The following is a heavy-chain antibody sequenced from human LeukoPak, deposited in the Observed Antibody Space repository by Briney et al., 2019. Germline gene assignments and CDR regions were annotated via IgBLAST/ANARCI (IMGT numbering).Heavy chain of an antibody. V-gene: IGHV5-51*01. CDR3: ARPLVGATYYFDY. J-gene: IGHJ4*02. Sequence: PGESLKISCQTSGYYFPTYWIGWVRQMPGKGLEWMGIIYPHDSDTRYSPSFQGQVTISADKSINTAYLHWSSLRSSDTAMYYCARPLVGATYYFDYWGQGTLVTVSS. D-gene: IGHD1-26*01. CDR2: IYPHDSDT. CDR1: GYYFPTYW.